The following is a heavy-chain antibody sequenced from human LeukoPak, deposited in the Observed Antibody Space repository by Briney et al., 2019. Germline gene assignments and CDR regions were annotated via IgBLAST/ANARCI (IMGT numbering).Heavy chain of an antibody. CDR1: GFTFSSYA. CDR2: ISGSGGST. V-gene: IGHV3-23*01. CDR3: AKGIAVAGDYYYYGMDV. J-gene: IGHJ6*02. Sequence: GGSLRLPCAASGFTFSSYAMRWVRQAPGKGLEWLSAISGSGGSTYYADSVKGRFTISRDNSKNTLYLQMNSLRAEDTAVYYCAKGIAVAGDYYYYGMDVWAKGPRSPSP. D-gene: IGHD6-19*01.